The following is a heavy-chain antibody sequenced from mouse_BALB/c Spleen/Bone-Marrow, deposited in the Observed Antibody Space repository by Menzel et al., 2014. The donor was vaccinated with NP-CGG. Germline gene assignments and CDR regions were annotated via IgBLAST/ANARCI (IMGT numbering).Heavy chain of an antibody. V-gene: IGHV14-3*02. CDR2: IDPANGNT. Sequence: LVESGAELVKPGASVKLSCTASGFNIKDTYMHWVKQRPEQGLEWIGRIDPANGNTKYDPKFQGKATITADTSSNTAYLQLSSLTSEDTAVYYCARWKYYATDYWGQGTSVTVSS. CDR3: ARWKYYATDY. CDR1: GFNIKDTY. J-gene: IGHJ4*01.